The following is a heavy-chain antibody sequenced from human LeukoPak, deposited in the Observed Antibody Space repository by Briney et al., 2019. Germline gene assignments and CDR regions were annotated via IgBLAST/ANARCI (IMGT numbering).Heavy chain of an antibody. J-gene: IGHJ4*02. CDR2: IYYSGST. CDR1: GGSISSGDYY. D-gene: IGHD6-13*01. Sequence: SQTLSLTCTVSGGSISSGDYYWSWIRQPPGKGLEWIGYIYYSGSTYYNPSLKSRVTISVDTSKNQFSLKLSSVTAADTAVYYCARGSVPYSSSWYHFDYWGQGTLVTVSS. V-gene: IGHV4-30-4*01. CDR3: ARGSVPYSSSWYHFDY.